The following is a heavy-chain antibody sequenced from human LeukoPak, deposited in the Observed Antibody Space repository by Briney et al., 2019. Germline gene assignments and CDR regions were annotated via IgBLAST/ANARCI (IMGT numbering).Heavy chain of an antibody. Sequence: SETLSLTCTVSGGSISSYYWSWIRQPPGKGLEWIGYIYYSGSTNYNPSLKSRVTISVDTSKNQFSLKLSSVTAADTAVYYCARRRYYDSSGYYYVWDAFDIWGQGTMVTVSS. J-gene: IGHJ3*02. V-gene: IGHV4-59*08. CDR2: IYYSGST. CDR3: ARRRYYDSSGYYYVWDAFDI. CDR1: GGSISSYY. D-gene: IGHD3-22*01.